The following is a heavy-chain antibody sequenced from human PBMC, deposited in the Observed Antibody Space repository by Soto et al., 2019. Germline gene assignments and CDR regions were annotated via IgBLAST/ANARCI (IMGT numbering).Heavy chain of an antibody. J-gene: IGHJ6*02. CDR3: ARDRQFWSGKYYYYGMDV. CDR1: GYTFTSYY. D-gene: IGHD2-8*02. Sequence: ASVKVSCKASGYTFTSYYMHWVRQAPGQGLEWMGIINPSGGSTSYAQKFQGRVTMTRDTSTSTVYMELSSLRVEDTAVYYCARDRQFWSGKYYYYGMDVWGRGTTVTVSS. CDR2: INPSGGST. V-gene: IGHV1-46*01.